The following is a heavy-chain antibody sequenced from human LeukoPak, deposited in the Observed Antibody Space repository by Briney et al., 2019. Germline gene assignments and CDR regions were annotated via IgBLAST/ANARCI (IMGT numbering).Heavy chain of an antibody. CDR2: IYHTGTT. Sequence: PSETLSLTCTVSGYSISSGFHWDWIRQPPGKGLEWIGSIYHTGTTYYNPSLKSRVTISVDTSKNQFSLKLSSVTAADTAVYYCARVRWLVRSFNYWGQGTLVTVSS. V-gene: IGHV4-38-2*02. J-gene: IGHJ4*02. CDR3: ARVRWLVRSFNY. CDR1: GYSISSGFH. D-gene: IGHD6-19*01.